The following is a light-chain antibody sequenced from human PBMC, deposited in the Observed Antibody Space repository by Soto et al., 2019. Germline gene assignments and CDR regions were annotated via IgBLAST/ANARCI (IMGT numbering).Light chain of an antibody. V-gene: IGKV3-20*01. CDR1: QSVSSNF. CDR3: HQYGSSPYT. Sequence: EIVLTQSPGTLSLSPGEGATLSCRASQSVSSNFLAWYQQKPGQAPRLLIYGAFSRASAIPDRFSGSGSGTDFTLTISGLDPEDFAVYYCHQYGSSPYTFGQGTKLEIK. J-gene: IGKJ2*01. CDR2: GAF.